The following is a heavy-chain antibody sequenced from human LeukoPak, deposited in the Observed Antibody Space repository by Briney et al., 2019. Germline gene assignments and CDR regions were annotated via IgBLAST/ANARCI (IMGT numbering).Heavy chain of an antibody. CDR2: ISGSGGST. CDR1: GFTFSSYA. CDR3: AKDSYPSGSYYYYFDY. Sequence: QPGGSLRLSCAASGFTFSSYAMSWVRQAPGKGLEWVSAISGSGGSTYYADSVKGRFTISRDNSKNTLYLQMNSLRAEDTAVYYCAKDSYPSGSYYYYFDYWGQGTLVTVSS. V-gene: IGHV3-23*01. J-gene: IGHJ4*02. D-gene: IGHD1-26*01.